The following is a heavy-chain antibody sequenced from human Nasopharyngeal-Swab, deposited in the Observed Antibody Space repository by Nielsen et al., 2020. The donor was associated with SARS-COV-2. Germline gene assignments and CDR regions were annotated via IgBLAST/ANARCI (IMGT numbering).Heavy chain of an antibody. CDR3: ARQKGGYDFWSGYYHGVYFDY. CDR2: IYHSGST. V-gene: IGHV4-4*02. CDR1: GGSISSSYW. J-gene: IGHJ4*02. D-gene: IGHD3-3*01. Sequence: SETLSLTCAVSGGSISSSYWWSWVRQPPGKGLELIGEIYHSGSTNYNPSLKSRVTISVDTSKNQFSLKLSSVTAADTAVYYCARQKGGYDFWSGYYHGVYFDYWGQGTLVTVSS.